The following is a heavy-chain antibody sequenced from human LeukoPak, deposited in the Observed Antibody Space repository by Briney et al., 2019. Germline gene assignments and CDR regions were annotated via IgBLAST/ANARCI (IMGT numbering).Heavy chain of an antibody. CDR2: IYHSGST. J-gene: IGHJ4*02. CDR1: GGSISSGGYY. CDR3: ARLGSQLPYYFDY. V-gene: IGHV4-30-2*03. D-gene: IGHD2-2*01. Sequence: SETLSLTCTVSGGSISSGGYYWSWIRQPPGKGLEWIGYIYHSGSTYYNPSLKSRVTISVDTSKNQFSLKLSSVTAADTAVYYCARLGSQLPYYFDYWGQGTLVTVSS.